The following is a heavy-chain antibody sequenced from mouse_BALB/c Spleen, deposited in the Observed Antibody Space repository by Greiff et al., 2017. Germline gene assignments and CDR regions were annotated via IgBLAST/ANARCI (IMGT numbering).Heavy chain of an antibody. D-gene: IGHD1-1*01. CDR2: IDPENGNT. Sequence: VQLQQSGAELVRPGALVKLSCKASGFNIKDYYMHWVKQRPEQGLEWIGWIDPENGNTIYDPKFQGKASITADTSSNTAYLQLSSLTSEDTAVYYCARGDYYGSSPSYAMDYWGQGTSVTVSS. CDR1: GFNIKDYY. CDR3: ARGDYYGSSPSYAMDY. J-gene: IGHJ4*01. V-gene: IGHV14-1*02.